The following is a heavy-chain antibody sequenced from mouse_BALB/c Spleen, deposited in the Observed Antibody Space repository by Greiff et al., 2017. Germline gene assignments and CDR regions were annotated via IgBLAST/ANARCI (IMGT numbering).Heavy chain of an antibody. CDR2: IYPGDGDT. CDR1: GYTFTSYW. J-gene: IGHJ2*01. Sequence: VKLQQSGAELARPGASVKLSCKASGYTFTSYWMQWVKQRPGQGLEWIGAIYPGDGDTRYTQKFKGKATLTADKSSSTAYMQLSSLASEDSAVYYCARKDYYGSRDYWGQGTTLTVSS. CDR3: ARKDYYGSRDY. D-gene: IGHD1-1*01. V-gene: IGHV1-87*01.